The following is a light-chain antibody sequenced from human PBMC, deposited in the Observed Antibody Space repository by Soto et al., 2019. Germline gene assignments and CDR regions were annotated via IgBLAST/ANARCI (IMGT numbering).Light chain of an antibody. Sequence: EIVMTQSPATLSVSPGERATLSCRASQSVRNNLAWYQQKPGQAPRLLIYDASTRATGIPARFSGSGSGTEFTLIISSLQSEDFAVYYCQHYNDWRALTFGGGTKLAIK. CDR3: QHYNDWRALT. V-gene: IGKV3-15*01. CDR1: QSVRNN. CDR2: DAS. J-gene: IGKJ4*01.